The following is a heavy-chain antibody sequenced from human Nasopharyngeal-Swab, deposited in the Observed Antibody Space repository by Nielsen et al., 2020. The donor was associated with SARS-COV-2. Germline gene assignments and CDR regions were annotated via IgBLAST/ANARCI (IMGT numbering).Heavy chain of an antibody. V-gene: IGHV4-59*01. CDR2: IYYTGDT. D-gene: IGHD5/OR15-5a*01. CDR1: GGSINSLY. J-gene: IGHJ6*02. CDR3: AIMKVGSTLVGMDV. Sequence: SETLSLTCTVSGGSINSLYWNWIRQPPGKGLEWIGYIYYTGDTNYNPSLKSRVTISVDTPKNQFSLKLKSVTAADTAVYYCAIMKVGSTLVGMDVWGQGSTVTVSS.